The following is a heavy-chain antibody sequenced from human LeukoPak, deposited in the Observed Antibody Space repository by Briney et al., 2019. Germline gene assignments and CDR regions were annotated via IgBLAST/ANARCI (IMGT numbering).Heavy chain of an antibody. V-gene: IGHV1-69*06. D-gene: IGHD2-15*01. Sequence: SVKVSCKASGGTFNIYAITWVRQAPGQGPEWMGGIIPLFGTAKYAQKVQGRVSITADKSTSTAYMELSSLRSEDTAVYYCARAGHNADDAMLHLRDWGQGTLVTVSS. CDR2: IIPLFGTA. CDR3: ARAGHNADDAMLHLRD. CDR1: GGTFNIYA. J-gene: IGHJ4*02.